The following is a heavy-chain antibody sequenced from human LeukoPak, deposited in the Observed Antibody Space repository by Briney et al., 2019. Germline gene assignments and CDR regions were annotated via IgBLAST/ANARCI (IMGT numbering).Heavy chain of an antibody. CDR2: INWNGGST. CDR1: GFTFDDYG. V-gene: IGHV3-20*04. CDR3: ARDLVHDSSGYYY. Sequence: PGGSLRLSCAASGFTFDDYGMSWVRQAPGKGLEWVSGINWNGGSTGYADSVKGRFTISRDNDKNSLDLQMKSLRAGDTAVYYCARDLVHDSSGYYYWGQGTLVTVSS. J-gene: IGHJ4*02. D-gene: IGHD3-22*01.